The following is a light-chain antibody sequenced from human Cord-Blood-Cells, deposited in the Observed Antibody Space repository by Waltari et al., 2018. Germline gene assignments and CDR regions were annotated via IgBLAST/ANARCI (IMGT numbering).Light chain of an antibody. J-gene: IGLJ2*01. V-gene: IGLV1-51*01. CDR1: SSKIGNNY. Sequence: QSVLTQPPSVSAAPGQTVTLSCSGSSSKIGNNYVSWYQQLPGTAPKLLIYDNNKRPSGIPDRFSGSKSGTSATLGITGLQTGDEADYYCGTWDSSLSAVVFGGGTKLTVL. CDR3: GTWDSSLSAVV. CDR2: DNN.